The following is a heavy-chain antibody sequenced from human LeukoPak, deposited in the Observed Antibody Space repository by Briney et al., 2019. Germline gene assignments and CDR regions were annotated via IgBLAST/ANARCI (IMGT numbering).Heavy chain of an antibody. CDR2: IKQDGSGQ. CDR1: GFTFSTYC. D-gene: IGHD7-27*01. Sequence: GGSLRLSCAASGFTFSTYCMTWVRQAPGKGLEWVANIKQDGSGQYYVDSVKGRFTISRDNARDSLYLQMSSLRGEDTAVYYCASGAGDLGDAFDIWGQGTMVTVSS. V-gene: IGHV3-7*01. CDR3: ASGAGDLGDAFDI. J-gene: IGHJ3*02.